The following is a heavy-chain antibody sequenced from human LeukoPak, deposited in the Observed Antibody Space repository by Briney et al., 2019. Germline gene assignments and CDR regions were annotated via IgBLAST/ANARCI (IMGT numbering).Heavy chain of an antibody. D-gene: IGHD2-2*01. CDR2: KNPNGGRT. V-gene: IGHV1-8*01. J-gene: IGHJ6*02. CDR3: ARGPVSTHGMDV. Sequence: APVKVSCKASGYTFTSYDINWVRQATGQGLEWMGWKNPNGGRTGFAQKFQGRLTMTTNTSISTAYMELSSLTSEDTAVYYCARGPVSTHGMDVWGQGTTVTVSS. CDR1: GYTFTSYD.